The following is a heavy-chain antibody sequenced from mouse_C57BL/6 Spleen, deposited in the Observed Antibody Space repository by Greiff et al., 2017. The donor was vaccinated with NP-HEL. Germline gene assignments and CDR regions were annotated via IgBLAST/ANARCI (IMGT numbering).Heavy chain of an antibody. V-gene: IGHV5-9-1*02. CDR3: TRGGYDYAWFAY. J-gene: IGHJ3*01. D-gene: IGHD2-4*01. CDR1: GFTFSSYA. CDR2: ISSGGDYI. Sequence: DVHLVESGEGLVKPGGSLKLSCAASGFTFSSYAMSWVRQTPEKRLEWVAYISSGGDYIYYADTVKGRFTISRDNARNTLYLQMSSLKSEDTAMYYCTRGGYDYAWFAYWGQGTLVTVSA.